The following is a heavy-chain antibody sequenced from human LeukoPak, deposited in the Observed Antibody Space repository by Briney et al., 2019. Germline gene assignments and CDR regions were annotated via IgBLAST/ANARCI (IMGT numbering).Heavy chain of an antibody. Sequence: PGGSLRLSCAASGFTFSRYGMHWVRQTPGKGLEWVAVISYDASNKYYADSVKGRFTISRDNSKNTLYLQMNSLRAEDTAVYYCARGSSTVTTYILFDYWGQGTLVTVSS. D-gene: IGHD4-17*01. CDR1: GFTFSRYG. V-gene: IGHV3-30*03. J-gene: IGHJ4*02. CDR3: ARGSSTVTTYILFDY. CDR2: ISYDASNK.